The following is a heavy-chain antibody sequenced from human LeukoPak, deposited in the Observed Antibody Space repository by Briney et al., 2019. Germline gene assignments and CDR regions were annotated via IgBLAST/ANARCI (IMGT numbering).Heavy chain of an antibody. V-gene: IGHV1-2*02. D-gene: IGHD3-22*01. CDR3: ARPEYYYDSSGYHTYDAFDI. J-gene: IGHJ3*02. CDR2: INPNSGGT. CDR1: GYTFTGYY. Sequence: GASVKVSCKASGYTFTGYYMHWVRQAPGQGLEWMGWINPNSGGTNYAQKFQGRVTMTRDTSISTAYMELSRLRSDDTAVYYCARPEYYYDSSGYHTYDAFDIWGQGTMVTVSS.